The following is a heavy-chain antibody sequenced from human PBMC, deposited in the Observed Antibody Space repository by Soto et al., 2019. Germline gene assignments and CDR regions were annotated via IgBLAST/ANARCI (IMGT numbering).Heavy chain of an antibody. CDR2: ISGSGGST. D-gene: IGHD6-6*01. J-gene: IGHJ4*02. CDR3: LIAARPLTARRVWDY. CDR1: GFTFSSYA. Sequence: GGSLRLSCAASGFTFSSYAMSWVRQAPGKGLEWVSAISGSGGSTYYADSVKGRFTISRDNSKNTLYLQMNSLRAEDTAVYYCLIAARPLTARRVWDYWGQGTLVTVSS. V-gene: IGHV3-23*01.